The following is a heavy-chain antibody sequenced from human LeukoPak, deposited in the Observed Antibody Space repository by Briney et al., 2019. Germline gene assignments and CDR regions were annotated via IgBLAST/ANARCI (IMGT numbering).Heavy chain of an antibody. CDR2: IYSGGST. D-gene: IGHD6-6*01. Sequence: GGSLRLSCAASGFTVSSNYMSWVRQAPGKGLEWVSVIYSGGSTYYADSVKGRFTISRDNSKNTLYLQMNSLRAEDTAVYYCARDGLFPPRAAPDAFDIWGQGTMVTVSP. V-gene: IGHV3-53*01. J-gene: IGHJ3*02. CDR3: ARDGLFPPRAAPDAFDI. CDR1: GFTVSSNY.